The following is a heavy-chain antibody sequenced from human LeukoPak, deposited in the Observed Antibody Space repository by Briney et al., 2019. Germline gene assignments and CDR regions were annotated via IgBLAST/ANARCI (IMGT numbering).Heavy chain of an antibody. CDR3: ARMDFWSGYGFDY. CDR2: IYYSGST. D-gene: IGHD3-3*01. Sequence: PSETLSLTCTVSGGSISSYYWSWLRQPAGKGVEWIGYIYYSGSTNYNPSLKSRVTISVDTSKNQFALKLSSVTAADTAVYYCARMDFWSGYGFDYWGQGTLVTVSS. CDR1: GGSISSYY. V-gene: IGHV4-59*08. J-gene: IGHJ4*02.